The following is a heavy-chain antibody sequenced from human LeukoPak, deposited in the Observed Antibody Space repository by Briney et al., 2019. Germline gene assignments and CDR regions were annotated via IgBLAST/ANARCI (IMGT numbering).Heavy chain of an antibody. CDR1: GFTFSSYG. Sequence: PGRSLRLSCAASGFTFSSYGIHWVRQAPGKELEWVAVISYDGNNKYYADSVKGRFTISRDNSKNTLYLQMNSLRAEDTAVYYCAKAERITMVRGVDYWGQGTLVTVSS. CDR3: AKAERITMVRGVDY. J-gene: IGHJ4*02. CDR2: ISYDGNNK. D-gene: IGHD3-10*01. V-gene: IGHV3-30*18.